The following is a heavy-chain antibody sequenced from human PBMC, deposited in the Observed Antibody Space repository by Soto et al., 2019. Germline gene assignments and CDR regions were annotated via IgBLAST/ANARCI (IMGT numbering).Heavy chain of an antibody. D-gene: IGHD1-7*01. CDR3: ARGMVGYNWNYRWFDP. CDR2: IYYSGST. CDR1: GDPINSYY. J-gene: IGHJ5*02. Sequence: ETLSLTCTVSGDPINSYYWSWIRQPPGKGLEWIGYIYYSGSTNYNPSLKSRVTISIDTSKNQFSLNLTSVTAADTAVYYCARGMVGYNWNYRWFDPWGQGSLVTVSS. V-gene: IGHV4-59*01.